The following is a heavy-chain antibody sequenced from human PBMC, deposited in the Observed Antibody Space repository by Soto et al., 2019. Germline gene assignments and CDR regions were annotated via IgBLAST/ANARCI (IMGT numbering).Heavy chain of an antibody. J-gene: IGHJ4*02. D-gene: IGHD4-17*01. Sequence: QLQLQESGPGLLRPSETLSLTCNVSGGAISSSSYFWGWVRQPPGKTLEWIGHILYSGTTHYNESLKTRVTVSVDTSKNQFSLRLNSVTPADTAVYYCARGGGYYGVLFDYWGQGTLVPVSS. CDR2: ILYSGTT. CDR1: GGAISSSSYF. CDR3: ARGGGYYGVLFDY. V-gene: IGHV4-39*01.